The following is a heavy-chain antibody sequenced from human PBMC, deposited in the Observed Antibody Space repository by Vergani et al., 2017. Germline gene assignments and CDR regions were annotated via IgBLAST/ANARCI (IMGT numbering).Heavy chain of an antibody. CDR2: INEDGSVK. V-gene: IGHV3-7*03. CDR1: GFTFTTSW. Sequence: EVQLVESGGGLAQPGGSLRLSCVASGFTFTTSWMYWVRQVPGKGLEWVANINEDGSVKYYVDSVKGRFTISRDNAKNAVYLQMSSLRVEDTAVYYCSSALDYWGQGTRVTVSS. CDR3: SSALDY. J-gene: IGHJ4*02.